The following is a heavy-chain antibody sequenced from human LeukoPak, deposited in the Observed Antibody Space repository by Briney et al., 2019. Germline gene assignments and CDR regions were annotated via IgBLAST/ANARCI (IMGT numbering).Heavy chain of an antibody. CDR2: INPISGGT. CDR3: ARDRRGYYDSGSYYPLI. Sequence: GASVKVSCKASGYTFSAYYIHWVRQAPGQGLEWMGWINPISGGTNFAQKFQGRVTMTRDTSVSTAYMEVSRLRSDDTAVYFCARDRRGYYDSGSYYPLIWGQGTLVTVSS. D-gene: IGHD3-10*01. J-gene: IGHJ4*02. V-gene: IGHV1-2*02. CDR1: GYTFSAYY.